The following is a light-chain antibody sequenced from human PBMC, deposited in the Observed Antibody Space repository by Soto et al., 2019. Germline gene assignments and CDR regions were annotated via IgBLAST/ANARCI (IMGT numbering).Light chain of an antibody. V-gene: IGKV3-15*01. CDR3: QQYNNWPWT. CDR2: GAS. Sequence: EIVMTQSPATLSVSPGGRATLSCRASQSISDTLAWYQQKPGQAPRLLIYGASTRAPGFPARFSGSGSGTDFTLTISSLQSEEFAVYYCQQYNNWPWTFGQGTKVDIK. CDR1: QSISDT. J-gene: IGKJ1*01.